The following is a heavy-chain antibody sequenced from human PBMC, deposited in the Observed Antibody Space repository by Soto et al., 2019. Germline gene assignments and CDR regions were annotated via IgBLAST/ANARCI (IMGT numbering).Heavy chain of an antibody. D-gene: IGHD6-13*01. CDR3: ARDGQQLVPSAYYYYYGMDV. CDR1: GYTFTSYG. Sequence: QVPLVQSGAEVKKPGASVKVSCKASGYTFTSYGISWVRQAPGQGLEWMGWISAYNGNTNYAQKLQGRVTMTTDTSTSTAYMELRSLRSDDTAVYYCARDGQQLVPSAYYYYYGMDVWGQGTTVTVSS. J-gene: IGHJ6*02. V-gene: IGHV1-18*04. CDR2: ISAYNGNT.